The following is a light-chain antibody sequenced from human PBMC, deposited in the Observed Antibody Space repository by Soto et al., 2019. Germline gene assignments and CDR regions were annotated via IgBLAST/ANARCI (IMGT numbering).Light chain of an antibody. J-gene: IGKJ1*01. V-gene: IGKV1-8*01. CDR2: AAS. Sequence: AIRLTQSPSSLSASIEDRVTITCRASQGISSSLAWYQEKPGKAPKLLISAASSLQSGVPSRFSGSGSGTEFTLTISSLQPDDFATYYCQQYSSYSGTFGQGTKVDIK. CDR3: QQYSSYSGT. CDR1: QGISSS.